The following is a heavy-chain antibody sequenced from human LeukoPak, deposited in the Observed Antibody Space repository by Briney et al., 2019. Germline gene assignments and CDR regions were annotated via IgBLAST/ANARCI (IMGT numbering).Heavy chain of an antibody. D-gene: IGHD6-6*01. Sequence: KTSETLSLTCAVYGGSFSGYYWSWIRQPPGKGLEWIGEINHSGSTNYNPSLKSRVTISVDTSKNRFSLKLSSVTAADTAVYYCARGFEAARGFDPWGQGTLVTVSS. CDR1: GGSFSGYY. J-gene: IGHJ5*02. V-gene: IGHV4-34*01. CDR2: INHSGST. CDR3: ARGFEAARGFDP.